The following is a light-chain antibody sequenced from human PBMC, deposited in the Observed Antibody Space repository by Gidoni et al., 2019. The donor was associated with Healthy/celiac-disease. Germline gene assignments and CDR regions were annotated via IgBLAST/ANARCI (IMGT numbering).Light chain of an antibody. V-gene: IGKV1-39*01. CDR3: QQSYSTPYMYT. CDR2: AAS. Sequence: DIQMTQSPSSLSASVGDRVTITCRASQSISSYLNWYQQKPGKAPKRLIYAASSLQSGVPSRFSGSGSGTDVTLTISSLQPEDFATYYCQQSYSTPYMYTFXQXTKLEIK. J-gene: IGKJ2*01. CDR1: QSISSY.